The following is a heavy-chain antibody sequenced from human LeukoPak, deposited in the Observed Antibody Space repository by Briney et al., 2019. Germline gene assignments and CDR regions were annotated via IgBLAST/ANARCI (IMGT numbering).Heavy chain of an antibody. CDR2: IDPSDSYT. J-gene: IGHJ4*02. Sequence: GESLKISCKGSGYSFTSYWIGWVRQMPGKGLEWMGKIDPSDSYTNYSPSFQGHVTMSADKSISTAYLQWSSLTASDTAMYYCARHKYDSSGYFYLAYWGQGTLVTVSS. D-gene: IGHD3-22*01. CDR1: GYSFTSYW. CDR3: ARHKYDSSGYFYLAY. V-gene: IGHV5-10-1*01.